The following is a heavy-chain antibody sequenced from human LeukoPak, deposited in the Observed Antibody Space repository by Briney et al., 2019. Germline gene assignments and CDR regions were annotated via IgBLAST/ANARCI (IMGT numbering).Heavy chain of an antibody. Sequence: PSETLSLTCTVSGDSMKSDYDYWGWIRQPPGKGLEWIGSIYYSGSTYYNPSLESRVTISVDTTKNQFSLNVRSVTAADTAVYYCARLGNGDYGDYWGQGSLVTVSS. J-gene: IGHJ4*02. D-gene: IGHD4/OR15-4a*01. CDR3: ARLGNGDYGDY. CDR1: GDSMKSDYDY. V-gene: IGHV4-39*01. CDR2: IYYSGST.